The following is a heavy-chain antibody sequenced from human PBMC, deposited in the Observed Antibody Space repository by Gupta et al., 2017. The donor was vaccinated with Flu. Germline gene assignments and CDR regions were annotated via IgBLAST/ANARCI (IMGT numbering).Heavy chain of an antibody. CDR3: ARDGAPYYDSSGYYYPWFDP. CDR2: ISSSGSTI. D-gene: IGHD3-22*01. V-gene: IGHV3-11*01. Sequence: ISSSGSTIYYADSVKGRFTISRDNAKNSLYLQMNSLRAEDTAVYYCARDGAPYYDSSGYYYPWFDPWGQGTLVTVSS. J-gene: IGHJ5*02.